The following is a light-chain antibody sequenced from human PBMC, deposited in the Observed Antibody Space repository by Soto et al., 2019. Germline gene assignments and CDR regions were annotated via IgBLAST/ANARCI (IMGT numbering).Light chain of an antibody. Sequence: EVVLTQSPVTLSLSPGERATLSXRASQSFRGLLAWYQQKPGQAPRLLIYDAYNRATGIPPRFSGSGSGTDCTLTISSLEPEDSAVYYCQQRHMWPITLGQGTRLEI. CDR2: DAY. V-gene: IGKV3-11*01. CDR1: QSFRGL. J-gene: IGKJ5*01. CDR3: QQRHMWPIT.